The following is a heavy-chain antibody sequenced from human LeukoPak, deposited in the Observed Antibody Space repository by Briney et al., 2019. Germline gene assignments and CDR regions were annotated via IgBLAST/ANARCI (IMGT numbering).Heavy chain of an antibody. V-gene: IGHV3-7*03. D-gene: IGHD3-9*01. CDR1: GFTFSSRDW. J-gene: IGHJ4*02. CDR3: AKSLRYFDWLSYVFDY. Sequence: GGSLRLSCVASGFTFSSRDWMTWVRQAPGKGLEWVANIKQDGSEKNYADSVKGRFTISRDSAKNSLYLQMNSLTAEDTALYYCAKSLRYFDWLSYVFDYWGQGTLVTVSS. CDR2: IKQDGSEK.